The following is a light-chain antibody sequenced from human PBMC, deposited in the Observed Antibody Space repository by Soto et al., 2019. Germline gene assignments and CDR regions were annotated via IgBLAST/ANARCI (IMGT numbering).Light chain of an antibody. CDR3: SSYGASSTL. J-gene: IGLJ2*01. CDR2: DVS. CDR1: TSDIGGYNY. V-gene: IGLV2-14*03. Sequence: QSVLTQPASVSGSPGQSITISCTGSTSDIGGYNYVSWYQQHPGKAPKLLIYDVSYRPSGISDRFSGSKSGNTASLTISGLQHEDEADYYCSSYGASSTLFGGGTKVTVL.